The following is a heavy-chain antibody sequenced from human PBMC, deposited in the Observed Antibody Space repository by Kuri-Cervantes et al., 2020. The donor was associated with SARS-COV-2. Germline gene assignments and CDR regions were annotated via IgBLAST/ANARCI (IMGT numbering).Heavy chain of an antibody. CDR3: ARDRGSQWLAFYDAFDI. Sequence: ASVKVSCKASGYTFTSYAMHWVRQAPGQRLEWMGRINAVNGNTKYSQKFQGRVTITRDTSASTAYMELSSLRSEDTALYYCARDRGSQWLAFYDAFDIWGQGTMVTVSS. D-gene: IGHD6-19*01. CDR2: INAVNGNT. CDR1: GYTFTSYA. J-gene: IGHJ3*02. V-gene: IGHV1-3*01.